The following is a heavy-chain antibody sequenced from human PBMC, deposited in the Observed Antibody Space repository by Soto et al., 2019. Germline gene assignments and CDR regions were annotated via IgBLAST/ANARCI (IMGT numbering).Heavy chain of an antibody. CDR1: GGSISSSSYY. Sequence: SETLSLTCTVSGGSISSSSYYWGWIRQPPGKGLEWIGSIYYSGSTYYNPSLKSRVTISVDTSKNQFSLKLSSVTAADTAVYYCARTSPGGAAAAAEYFQHWGQGTLVTVS. J-gene: IGHJ1*01. D-gene: IGHD6-13*01. V-gene: IGHV4-39*01. CDR3: ARTSPGGAAAAAEYFQH. CDR2: IYYSGST.